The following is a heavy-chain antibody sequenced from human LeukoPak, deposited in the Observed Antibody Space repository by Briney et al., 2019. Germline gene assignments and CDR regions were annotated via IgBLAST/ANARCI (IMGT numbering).Heavy chain of an antibody. Sequence: ASVTVSCKASGGTFSSYTISWVRQAPGQGREWMGRIIPILGIANYAQKFQCRVTITADKSTSTAYMELSSLRSEDTAVYYCARLGYCSSTSCDYWGQGTLVTVSS. CDR2: IIPILGIA. V-gene: IGHV1-69*02. J-gene: IGHJ4*02. CDR1: GGTFSSYT. CDR3: ARLGYCSSTSCDY. D-gene: IGHD2-2*01.